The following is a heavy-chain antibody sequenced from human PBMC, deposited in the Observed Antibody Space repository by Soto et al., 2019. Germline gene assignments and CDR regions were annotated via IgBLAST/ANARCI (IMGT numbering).Heavy chain of an antibody. J-gene: IGHJ4*02. Sequence: PXGSLRLSCAAAGFTFSSYGMHWVRQAPGKGLEWVAVISYDGSNKYYADSVKGRFTISRDNSENTLYLQMNSLRAEDTAVYYCARGEIAAHRIDYWGQGTLVTVSS. V-gene: IGHV3-30*03. CDR3: ARGEIAAHRIDY. CDR1: GFTFSSYG. CDR2: ISYDGSNK. D-gene: IGHD6-6*01.